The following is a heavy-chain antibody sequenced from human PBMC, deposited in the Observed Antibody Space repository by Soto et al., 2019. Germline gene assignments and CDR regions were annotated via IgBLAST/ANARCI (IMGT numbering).Heavy chain of an antibody. CDR3: ATNIPAGGYKTY. J-gene: IGHJ4*02. Sequence: GGSLRLSCAASGFTFSSYAMSWVRQAPGKGLEWVSYISSSGGTTYYTDSVRGRFTISRDNAKNTLYLQMNSLRDEDTAVYYCATNIPAGGYKTYWGQGTLVTVSS. CDR2: ISSSGGTT. D-gene: IGHD6-13*01. CDR1: GFTFSSYA. V-gene: IGHV3-23*01.